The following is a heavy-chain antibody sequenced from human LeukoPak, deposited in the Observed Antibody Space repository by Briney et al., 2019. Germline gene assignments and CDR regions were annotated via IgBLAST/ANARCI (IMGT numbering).Heavy chain of an antibody. CDR1: GGGFGGYY. CDR3: ARVRWAGPSYYFDY. CDR2: INHSGSN. D-gene: IGHD4-23*01. V-gene: IGHV4-34*01. Sequence: WESLWLSWAVCGGGFGGYYWRWIRQPPGKGLEWIGEINHSGSNNYNPSLKSRVTISEDTSKNQFSLKLSSVTAADTAVYYGARVRWAGPSYYFDYWGQGTLVTVSS. J-gene: IGHJ4*02.